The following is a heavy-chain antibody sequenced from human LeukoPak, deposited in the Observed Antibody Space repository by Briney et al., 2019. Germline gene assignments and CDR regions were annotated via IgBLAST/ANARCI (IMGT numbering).Heavy chain of an antibody. CDR3: VRREWFTSSWYLDY. D-gene: IGHD6-13*01. V-gene: IGHV3-7*03. Sequence: GGSLRLSCAASGFTFSTYWMTWVRQAPGKGLEWVANIKQDGSEKYYVDSVKGRFTISRDNAKNSLYLQMNSLRAEDTAVYYCVRREWFTSSWYLDYWGQGTLVTVPS. CDR1: GFTFSTYW. J-gene: IGHJ4*02. CDR2: IKQDGSEK.